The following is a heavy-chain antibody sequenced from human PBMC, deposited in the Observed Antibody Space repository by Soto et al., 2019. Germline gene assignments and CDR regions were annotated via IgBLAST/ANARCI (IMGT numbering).Heavy chain of an antibody. CDR1: GGSFSGWH. CDR2: ASHTGGT. Sequence: QVQVQQWGAGLLKFSETLSLTCAVTGGSFSGWHWNWIRQPPGKGLEWIGEASHTGGTNYNPSLGSRLTISVDRSRIQLSLKLTSVSAADTAVYYCARSRNLDVWGRWTTVIVSS. CDR3: ARSRNLDV. V-gene: IGHV4-34*01. J-gene: IGHJ6*02. D-gene: IGHD1-1*01.